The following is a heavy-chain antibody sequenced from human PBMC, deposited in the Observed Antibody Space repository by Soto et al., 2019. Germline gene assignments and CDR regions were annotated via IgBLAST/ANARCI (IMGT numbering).Heavy chain of an antibody. CDR3: XXXXXXXXHY. V-gene: IGHV3-7*02. J-gene: IGHJ4*02. CDR2: IKQDGSDK. Sequence: EVQLVESGGGLVQPGGSLRLSCAASGFTFSTYWMSWVRQAPGKGLEWVANIKQDGSDKYYVDSVKGRFTISRDNAKNSLYLXXNXXXXXXXXXXXXXXXXXXXXHYWGQGTXVTVSS. CDR1: GFTFSTYW.